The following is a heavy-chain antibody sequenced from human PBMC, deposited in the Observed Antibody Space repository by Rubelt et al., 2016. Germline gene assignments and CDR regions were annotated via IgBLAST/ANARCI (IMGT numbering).Heavy chain of an antibody. J-gene: IGHJ4*02. Sequence: QVQLVQSGAEVKKPGSSVKVSCKASGGTFSSYAISWVRQAPGQGLEWMGRIIPILGIANYAQKFQGRVTITADKSTSTAYMELSSLRSEDTAVYYCARDSATGVGSYYPDYWGQGTLVTVSS. CDR2: IIPILGIA. D-gene: IGHD1-26*01. CDR3: ARDSATGVGSYYPDY. V-gene: IGHV1-69*04. CDR1: GGTFSSYA.